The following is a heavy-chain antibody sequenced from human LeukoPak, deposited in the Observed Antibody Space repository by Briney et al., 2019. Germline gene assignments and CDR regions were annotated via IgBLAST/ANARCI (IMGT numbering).Heavy chain of an antibody. CDR1: GYSFTNYW. D-gene: IGHD6-19*01. V-gene: IGHV5-51*01. J-gene: IGHJ4*02. CDR2: IYPGDSDT. CDR3: ARQDGSAWYYFDY. Sequence: GESLKISCKGSGYSFTNYWIAWVRQMRGKGLEWMGIIYPGDSDTRYSPSFQGQVTISADKSFSTAYLQWSSLKASDSAMYYCARQDGSAWYYFDYWAQGTLVTVSS.